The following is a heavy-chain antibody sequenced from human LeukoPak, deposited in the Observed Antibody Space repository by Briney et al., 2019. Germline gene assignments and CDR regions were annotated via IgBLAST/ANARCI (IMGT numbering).Heavy chain of an antibody. CDR3: ARGYCSGGSCYHFES. Sequence: ASVKVSCKTSGYRFSDYYMHWVRQAPGQGLERMGWVNSNSGGTHYAQKFEGRVTMTRDTSISTAYMELSRLKSDDTAVYYCARGYCSGGSCYHFESWGQGTLVTVSS. J-gene: IGHJ4*02. D-gene: IGHD2-15*01. CDR2: VNSNSGGT. V-gene: IGHV1-2*02. CDR1: GYRFSDYY.